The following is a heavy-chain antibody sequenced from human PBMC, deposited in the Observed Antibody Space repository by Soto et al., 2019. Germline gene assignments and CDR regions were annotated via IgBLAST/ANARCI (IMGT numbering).Heavy chain of an antibody. Sequence: VQLQESGPGLVKPSETLSLTCTVSGGSINSYYWGWIRQPPGKGLEWVGRSRDKAQGYSTAYAESVKGRFATSRDGSKNSEYLQMNSLKTEHTSVYYCVRATYFSDSSGYTRCFDYWGQGTLVTVSS. D-gene: IGHD3-22*01. V-gene: IGHV3-72*01. CDR1: GGSINSYY. CDR2: SRDKAQGYST. CDR3: VRATYFSDSSGYTRCFDY. J-gene: IGHJ4*02.